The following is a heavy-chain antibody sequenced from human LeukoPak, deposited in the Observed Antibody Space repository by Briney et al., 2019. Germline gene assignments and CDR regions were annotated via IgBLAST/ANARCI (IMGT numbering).Heavy chain of an antibody. J-gene: IGHJ6*03. Sequence: ASVKVSCKASGYSFSAYYMHWVRQAPGQGPEWMGWINSNSGGTISAQKFQGRVFMTWDRSINTAYMELTSLRSDDTAVYYCARVPVGYCSSTSCPEDYYYYMDVWGKGTTVTVSS. CDR3: ARVPVGYCSSTSCPEDYYYYMDV. CDR1: GYSFSAYY. V-gene: IGHV1-2*02. D-gene: IGHD2-2*01. CDR2: INSNSGGT.